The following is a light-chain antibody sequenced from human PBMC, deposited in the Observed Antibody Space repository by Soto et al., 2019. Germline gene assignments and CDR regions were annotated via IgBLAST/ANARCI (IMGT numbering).Light chain of an antibody. CDR1: QPIRTY. J-gene: IGKJ3*01. Sequence: DIQMTQSPSSLSAYVGDRVTITCRASQPIRTYLNWYLQKPGKAPKLLIYAATSLHSGVSSRFSGSGSGTDFTLTITSLQPEDFATYYCQQSYRTHTFGPGNKVHIK. CDR3: QQSYRTHT. V-gene: IGKV1-39*01. CDR2: AAT.